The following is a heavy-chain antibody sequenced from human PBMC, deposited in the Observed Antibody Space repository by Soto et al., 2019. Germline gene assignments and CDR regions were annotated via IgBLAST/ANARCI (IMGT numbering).Heavy chain of an antibody. V-gene: IGHV3-23*01. CDR2: IIGSGDSA. CDR1: GFSFNSYS. J-gene: IGHJ1*01. Sequence: EVQLLESGGGLVQPGGSLRLSCAASGFSFNSYSMSWVRQAPGKGLEWVAGIIGSGDSAYYADSVKGRFTISRDNSKNTLSLQMNSLRAGDTAIYYCARDRGTTTVTFDAFQHWGQGTLVAVSS. CDR3: ARDRGTTTVTFDAFQH. D-gene: IGHD4-17*01.